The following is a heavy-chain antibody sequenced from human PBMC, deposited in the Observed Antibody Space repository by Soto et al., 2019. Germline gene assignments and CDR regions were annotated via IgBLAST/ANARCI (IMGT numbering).Heavy chain of an antibody. CDR3: ARSYRSGGACFQFDY. CDR2: FYYSGST. J-gene: IGHJ4*02. D-gene: IGHD2-21*02. CDR1: GGSISSYY. Sequence: QVQLQESGPGLVKPSETLSLTCTVSGGSISSYYWSWIRQPPGKGLEWIGYFYYSGSTIYNPSLESRITTSGDTSTNQSSLQLNSVPAADTAVYFCARSYRSGGACFQFDYWGQGTLATVSS. V-gene: IGHV4-59*12.